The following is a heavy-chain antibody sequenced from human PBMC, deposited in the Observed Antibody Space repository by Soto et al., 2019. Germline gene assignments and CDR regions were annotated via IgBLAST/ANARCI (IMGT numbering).Heavy chain of an antibody. CDR3: ARGDIVLVPASEGNWFDP. CDR1: AYSFTTYH. J-gene: IGHJ5*02. V-gene: IGHV1-46*01. D-gene: IGHD2-2*01. Sequence: QVQLVQSGAEVKKPGASVTLSCKASAYSFTTYHIHWVRQAPGQGLECMGLINPDAGATNYAQRFQGRLRLTRDTSTSTVYMELRSLRFDDTAVYYCARGDIVLVPASEGNWFDPWGQGTTVTVPS. CDR2: INPDAGAT.